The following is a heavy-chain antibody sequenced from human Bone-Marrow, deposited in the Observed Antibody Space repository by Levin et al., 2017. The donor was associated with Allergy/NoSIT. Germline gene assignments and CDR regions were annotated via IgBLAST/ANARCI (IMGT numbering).Heavy chain of an antibody. CDR1: GYTFTGNY. CDR3: ARGGAARSYMDV. CDR2: INPNFGAT. J-gene: IGHJ6*03. V-gene: IGHV1-2*06. D-gene: IGHD6-6*01. Sequence: PAASVKVSCKASGYTFTGNYVHWVRQAPGQGLEWMGRINPNFGATNYAQNFQGRVTMTRDTSISTVYMELSRLRSDDTAVYYCARGGAARSYMDVWGNGTTVTVSS.